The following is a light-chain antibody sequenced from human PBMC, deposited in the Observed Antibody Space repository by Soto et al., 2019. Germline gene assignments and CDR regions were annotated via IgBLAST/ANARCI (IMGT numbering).Light chain of an antibody. CDR3: AAWDDSLNGYV. CDR2: NNN. CDR1: SSNIGTNA. Sequence: QSALNQPPSAYVTPGQRVTISCSGGSSNIGTNAVNWYQQLPGTAPKLLIYNNNQRPSGVPDRFSGSKSGTSAFLAISGFQSEDEADYYCAAWDDSLNGYVFGTGTKVTVL. V-gene: IGLV1-44*01. J-gene: IGLJ1*01.